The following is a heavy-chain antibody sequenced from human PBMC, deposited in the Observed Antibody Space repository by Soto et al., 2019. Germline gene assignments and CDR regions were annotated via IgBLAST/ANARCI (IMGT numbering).Heavy chain of an antibody. D-gene: IGHD6-19*01. Sequence: QVQLVESGGGVVQPGRSLRLSCAASGFTFSSSGMHWVRQAPGKGLEWVGLIWYDGSEKYYADSVKGRFTISRDNSKNTLYLQMNSLRAEDTAVYYCARGPYSGGFDYWGQGTLVTVSS. CDR3: ARGPYSGGFDY. CDR1: GFTFSSSG. J-gene: IGHJ4*02. CDR2: IWYDGSEK. V-gene: IGHV3-33*01.